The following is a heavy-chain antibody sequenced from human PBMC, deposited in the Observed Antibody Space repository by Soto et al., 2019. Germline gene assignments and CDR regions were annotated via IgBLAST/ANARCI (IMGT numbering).Heavy chain of an antibody. CDR2: ISPK. CDR1: GFSFRTYG. V-gene: IGHV3-33*01. CDR3: ARDDAFANENAFDL. D-gene: IGHD1-1*01. Sequence: QVQLVESGGGLVQPGTSLRLSCAVSGFSFRTYGFHWVRQPPGKGLQWVAVISPKGHSDSVEGRFTISRDNSKDTLYLQMNNLRAEDTAVYYCARDDAFANENAFDLRGQGTKVTISS. J-gene: IGHJ3*01.